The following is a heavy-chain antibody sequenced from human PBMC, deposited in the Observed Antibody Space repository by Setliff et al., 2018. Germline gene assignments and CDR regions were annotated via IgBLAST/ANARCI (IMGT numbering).Heavy chain of an antibody. J-gene: IGHJ4*02. CDR2: INVGGTNT. D-gene: IGHD6-13*01. CDR3: VKDVVGYSSTWPRRDYFDC. V-gene: IGHV3-23*01. CDR1: GFTFSSFA. Sequence: GSLRLSCAASGFTFSSFAMSWVRQAPGKRLEWVSIINVGGTNTYYRDSVKGRFTISRDNSKSTLYLQMNSLRAEDTAIYYCVKDVVGYSSTWPRRDYFDCWGQGTLVTVSS.